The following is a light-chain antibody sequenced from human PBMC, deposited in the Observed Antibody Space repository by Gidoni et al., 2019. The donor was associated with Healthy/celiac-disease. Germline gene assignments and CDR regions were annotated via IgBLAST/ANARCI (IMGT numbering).Light chain of an antibody. V-gene: IGLV2-8*01. CDR3: SSYAGSNNLV. CDR2: EVS. J-gene: IGLJ2*01. Sequence: QSALTQPPSASGSPDQSVTISCTGTSSDVGGYNYVSWYQQHPVKAPKLMIYEVSKRPSWVPDRFSGSKSGNSASLTVSGLQAEDEADYYCSSYAGSNNLVFGGGTKLTVL. CDR1: SSDVGGYNY.